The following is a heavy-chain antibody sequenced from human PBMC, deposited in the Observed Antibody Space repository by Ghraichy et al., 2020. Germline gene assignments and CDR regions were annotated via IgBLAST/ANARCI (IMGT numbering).Heavy chain of an antibody. CDR2: INHSGST. CDR3: ARGHSRFLEWYRYYYYGMDV. V-gene: IGHV4-34*01. J-gene: IGHJ6*02. CDR1: GGSFSGYY. D-gene: IGHD3-3*01. Sequence: SETLSLTCAVYGGSFSGYYWIWIRQPPGKGLEWIGEINHSGSTNYNPSLKSRVTISVDTSKNQFSLKLSSVTAADTAVYYCARGHSRFLEWYRYYYYGMDVWGQGTTVTVSS.